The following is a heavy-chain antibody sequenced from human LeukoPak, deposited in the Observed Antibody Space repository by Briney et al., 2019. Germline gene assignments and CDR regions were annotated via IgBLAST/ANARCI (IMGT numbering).Heavy chain of an antibody. V-gene: IGHV4-59*01. J-gene: IGHJ5*02. CDR3: AGFREYSGYDFHRLWFDP. CDR1: GGSISSYY. D-gene: IGHD5-12*01. Sequence: SETLSLTCTVSGGSISSYYWSWIRQPPGKGLEWIGYIYYSGSTNYNPSLKSRVTISVDTSKNQFSLKLSSVTAADTALYYCAGFREYSGYDFHRLWFDPRGQGTLVNVSS. CDR2: IYYSGST.